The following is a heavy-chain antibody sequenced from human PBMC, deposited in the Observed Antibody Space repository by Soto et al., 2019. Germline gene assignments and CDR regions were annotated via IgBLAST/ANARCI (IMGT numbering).Heavy chain of an antibody. CDR2: IIPILGIA. CDR1: GGAFSSYT. CDR3: ARAIRFLEWHDAFDI. D-gene: IGHD3-3*01. Sequence: SSVKVSCKASGGAFSSYTISWVRRTPGQGLEWMGRIIPILGIANYAQKFQGRVTITADKSTSTDYMELSSLRSEDTAVYYCARAIRFLEWHDAFDIWGQGTMVTVSS. V-gene: IGHV1-69*02. J-gene: IGHJ3*02.